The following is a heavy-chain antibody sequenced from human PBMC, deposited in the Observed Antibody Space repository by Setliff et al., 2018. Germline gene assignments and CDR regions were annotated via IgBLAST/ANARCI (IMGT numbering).Heavy chain of an antibody. CDR1: GDPMSSRRYY. CDR2: IYTSWST. V-gene: IGHV4-61*09. Sequence: SETLSLTCTVSGDPMSSRRYYWAWIRQPAGKGLEWIGQIYTSWSTNYNPSLKSRVTISGDTSKNQVSLRLSSVTAADTAVYYCATRKSSGRLYYMDVWGKGTTVTVSS. CDR3: ATRKSSGRLYYMDV. J-gene: IGHJ6*03. D-gene: IGHD1-26*01.